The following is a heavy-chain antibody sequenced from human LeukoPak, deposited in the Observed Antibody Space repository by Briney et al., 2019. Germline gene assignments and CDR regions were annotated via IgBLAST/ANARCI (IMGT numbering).Heavy chain of an antibody. J-gene: IGHJ6*04. CDR1: GGSFSGYY. D-gene: IGHD3-22*01. Sequence: TDTLSLTCALYGGSFSGYYWTWIRHPPGKGLEWIGEINHSGSAKYHPSLKNRLTISVEAPKNQVSLELSSVTAADTPIYFWARGRWSANDPDSSNFWDGFYYLDVWGNGTTVIVSS. V-gene: IGHV4-34*01. CDR3: ARGRWSANDPDSSNFWDGFYYLDV. CDR2: INHSGSA.